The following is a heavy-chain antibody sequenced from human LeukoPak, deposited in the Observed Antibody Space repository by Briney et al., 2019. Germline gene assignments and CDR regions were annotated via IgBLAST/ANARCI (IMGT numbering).Heavy chain of an antibody. CDR2: ISTSSSTI. CDR3: ARGFMVRGVTDYHYGMDV. Sequence: GGSLRLSCAASGFTVSSNYMSWVRQAPGKGLEWVSYISTSSSTIYYADSVKGRFTISRDNAKNSLFLQMNSLRDEDTAVYYCARGFMVRGVTDYHYGMDVWGQGTTVTVSS. J-gene: IGHJ6*02. D-gene: IGHD3-10*01. CDR1: GFTVSSNY. V-gene: IGHV3-48*02.